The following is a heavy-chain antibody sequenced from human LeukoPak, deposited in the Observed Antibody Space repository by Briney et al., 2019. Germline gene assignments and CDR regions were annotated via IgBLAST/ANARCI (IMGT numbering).Heavy chain of an antibody. Sequence: SETLSLTCTVSGGSISSYYWSWIRQPPGKGLEWIGYIYYSGSTNYNPSLKSRGTISVDTSKNQFSLKLSSVTAADTAVYYCARDGCSGGSCSSYYDSSGFDYWGQGTLVTVSS. CDR2: IYYSGST. V-gene: IGHV4-59*01. D-gene: IGHD2-15*01. CDR1: GGSISSYY. CDR3: ARDGCSGGSCSSYYDSSGFDY. J-gene: IGHJ4*02.